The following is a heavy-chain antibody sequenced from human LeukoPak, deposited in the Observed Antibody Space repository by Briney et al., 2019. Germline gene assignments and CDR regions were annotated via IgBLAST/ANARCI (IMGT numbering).Heavy chain of an antibody. Sequence: SVTVPFKASGGTFSSYAISWVRQAPGQGLEWMGGIIPIFGTANYAQKFQGRVTMTRDTSTSTVYMELSSLRSEDTAVYYCARGGLAVAGTVDYWGQGTLVTVSS. CDR1: GGTFSSYA. D-gene: IGHD6-19*01. J-gene: IGHJ4*02. CDR2: IIPIFGTA. V-gene: IGHV1-69*05. CDR3: ARGGLAVAGTVDY.